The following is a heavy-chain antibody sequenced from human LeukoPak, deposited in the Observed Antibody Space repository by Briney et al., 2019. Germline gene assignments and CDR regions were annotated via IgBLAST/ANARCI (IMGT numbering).Heavy chain of an antibody. J-gene: IGHJ4*02. CDR3: ARLTPYGDYGESFDY. D-gene: IGHD4-17*01. V-gene: IGHV5-51*01. Sequence: KVSCKASGGTFSSYAISWVRQMPGKGLEWMGIIYPGDSDTRYSPSFQGQVTISADKSISTAYLQWSSLKASDTAMYYCARLTPYGDYGESFDYWGQGTLVTVSS. CDR2: IYPGDSDT. CDR1: GGTFSSYA.